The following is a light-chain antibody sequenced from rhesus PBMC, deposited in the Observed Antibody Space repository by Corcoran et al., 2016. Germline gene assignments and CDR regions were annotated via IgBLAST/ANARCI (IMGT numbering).Light chain of an antibody. CDR1: QSLLHRNGKTY. CDR2: EVS. CDR3: MQGTQLPYS. J-gene: IGKJ2*01. Sequence: DIVMTQTPLSLPVTPGEPASISCRSSQSLLHRNGKTYLYWNLQEPGQLPKLLIHEVSNRVSGVPDRFSGSGSCTDCIRKSRRVEAEDVGVYYCMQGTQLPYSFGQGTKVEIK. V-gene: IGKV2-90*01.